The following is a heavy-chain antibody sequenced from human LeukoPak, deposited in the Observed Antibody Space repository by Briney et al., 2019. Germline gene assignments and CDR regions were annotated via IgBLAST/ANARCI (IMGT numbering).Heavy chain of an antibody. Sequence: PSETLSLTCTVSGGSISSYYWSWIQQPPGKGLEWIGYIYYSGSTYYNPSLKSRVTISVDTSKNQFSLKLSSVTAADTAVYYCARGNDYGDRYYFDYWGQGTLVTVSS. D-gene: IGHD4-17*01. CDR3: ARGNDYGDRYYFDY. CDR2: IYYSGST. V-gene: IGHV4-59*12. CDR1: GGSISSYY. J-gene: IGHJ4*02.